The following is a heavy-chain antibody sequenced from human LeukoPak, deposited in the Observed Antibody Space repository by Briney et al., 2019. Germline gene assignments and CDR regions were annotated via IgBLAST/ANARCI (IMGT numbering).Heavy chain of an antibody. CDR1: GYSFSTYW. CDR2: IYTDDPDT. J-gene: IGHJ3*02. D-gene: IGHD4-17*01. V-gene: IGHV5-51*01. Sequence: GASLKISCNGSGYSFSTYWIAWVRQMPGKGLELMGIIYTDDPDTRYSPSFEGQVTISADRSISTAYLQWSSLKASDTAMYYCARFKGSGDDACDIWGQGTMVTVSS. CDR3: ARFKGSGDDACDI.